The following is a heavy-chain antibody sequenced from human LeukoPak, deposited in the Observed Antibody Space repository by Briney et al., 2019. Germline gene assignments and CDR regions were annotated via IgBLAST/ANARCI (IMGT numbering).Heavy chain of an antibody. CDR3: AKDPVGAGTTDYYYYYMDV. CDR2: ISGSGGST. CDR1: GFTFSSYG. D-gene: IGHD1-1*01. J-gene: IGHJ6*03. V-gene: IGHV3-23*01. Sequence: GGSLRLSCAAPGFTFSSYGMSWVRQAPGKGLEWVSAISGSGGSTYYADSVKGRFTISRDNSKNTLYLQMNSLRAEDTAVYYCAKDPVGAGTTDYYYYYMDVWGKGTTVTISS.